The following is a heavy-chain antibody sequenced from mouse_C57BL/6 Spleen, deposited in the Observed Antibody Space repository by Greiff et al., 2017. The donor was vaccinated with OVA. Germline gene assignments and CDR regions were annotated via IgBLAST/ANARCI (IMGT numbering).Heavy chain of an antibody. CDR3: ARGDYALPGYFDY. CDR2: IYPGSGST. Sequence: QVQLQQSGAELVKPGASVKMSCKASGYTFTSYWITWVKQRPGQGLEWIGDIYPGSGSTNYNEKFKSKATLTVDTSSSTAYMQLSSLTSEDSAVYYCARGDYALPGYFDYWGQGTTLTVSS. CDR1: GYTFTSYW. V-gene: IGHV1-55*01. J-gene: IGHJ2*01. D-gene: IGHD1-1*02.